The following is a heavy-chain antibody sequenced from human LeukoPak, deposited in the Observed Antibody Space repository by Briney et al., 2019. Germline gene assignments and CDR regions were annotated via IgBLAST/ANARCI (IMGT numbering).Heavy chain of an antibody. D-gene: IGHD3-3*01. Sequence: GSSVKVSCKASGGTFSSYAISWVRQAPGQGLEWMGGIIPIFGTANYAQKFQGRVTMTEDTSTDTAYMELSSLRSEDTAVYYCATGRPFLRFLECYFDYWGEGTLVTVSS. CDR3: ATGRPFLRFLECYFDY. CDR1: GGTFSSYA. J-gene: IGHJ4*02. CDR2: IIPIFGTA. V-gene: IGHV1-69*06.